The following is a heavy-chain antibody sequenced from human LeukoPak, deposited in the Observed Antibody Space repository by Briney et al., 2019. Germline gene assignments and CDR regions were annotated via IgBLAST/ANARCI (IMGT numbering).Heavy chain of an antibody. V-gene: IGHV4-4*07. D-gene: IGHD6-19*01. CDR2: IYTSGST. CDR1: GGSIGSYY. Sequence: SETLSLTCTVSGGSIGSYYWSWIRQPAGKGLEWIGRIYTSGSTNYNPSLKSRVTMSVDTSKNQFSLKLSSVTAADTAVYYCARFIAVAGINWYFDLWGRGTPVTVSS. J-gene: IGHJ2*01. CDR3: ARFIAVAGINWYFDL.